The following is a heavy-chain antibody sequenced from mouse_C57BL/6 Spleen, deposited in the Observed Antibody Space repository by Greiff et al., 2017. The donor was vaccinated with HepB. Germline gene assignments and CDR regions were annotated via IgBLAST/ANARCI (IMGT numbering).Heavy chain of an antibody. J-gene: IGHJ4*01. D-gene: IGHD1-1*01. CDR3: ARYDWYYGSSHYCAMDY. Sequence: QVQLQQPGAELVKPGASVKLSCKASGYTFTSYWMHWVKQRPGQGLEWIGMIHPNSGSTNYNEKFKSKATLTVDKSSSTAYMQLSSLTSEDSAVYYCARYDWYYGSSHYCAMDYWGQGTSVTVSS. CDR2: IHPNSGST. V-gene: IGHV1-64*01. CDR1: GYTFTSYW.